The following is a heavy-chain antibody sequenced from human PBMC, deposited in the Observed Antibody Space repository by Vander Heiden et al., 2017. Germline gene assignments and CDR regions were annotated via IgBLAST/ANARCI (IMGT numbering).Heavy chain of an antibody. CDR1: GFAFSSYA. CDR2: ISGSGGST. Sequence: EVQLLESGGGLVQPGGSLRLSCAASGFAFSSYAMSWVRQAPGKGREWGSAISGSGGSTYYADSVKGRFTISRDNSKNTLYLQMNSLRAEDTAVYYCAKGTGDAFYYYYGMDVWGQGTTVTVSS. V-gene: IGHV3-23*01. D-gene: IGHD7-27*01. CDR3: AKGTGDAFYYYYGMDV. J-gene: IGHJ6*02.